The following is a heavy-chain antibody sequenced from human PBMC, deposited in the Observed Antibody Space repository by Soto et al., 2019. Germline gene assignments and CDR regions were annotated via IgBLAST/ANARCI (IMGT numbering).Heavy chain of an antibody. D-gene: IGHD4-17*01. Sequence: PGGSLRLSCAASGFTLSSYGMHWVRQAPGKGLEWVAVIWYDGSNKYYADSVKGRFTISRDNSKNTLYLQMNSLRAEDTAVYYCARDPPRTVDYYYYYGMDVWGQGTTVTVSS. CDR2: IWYDGSNK. J-gene: IGHJ6*02. CDR1: GFTLSSYG. V-gene: IGHV3-33*01. CDR3: ARDPPRTVDYYYYYGMDV.